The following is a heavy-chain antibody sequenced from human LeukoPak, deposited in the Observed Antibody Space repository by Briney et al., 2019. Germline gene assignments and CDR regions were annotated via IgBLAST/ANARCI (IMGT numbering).Heavy chain of an antibody. CDR3: ARGGPELAARYFDY. CDR2: INHSGST. Sequence: SETLSLTCAVYGGSFSGYYWGWIRQPPGKGLEWIGEINHSGSTNYNPSLKSRVTISVDTSKNQFSLKLSSVTAADTAVYYCARGGPELAARYFDYWGQGTLVTVSS. V-gene: IGHV4-34*01. D-gene: IGHD6-6*01. CDR1: GGSFSGYY. J-gene: IGHJ4*02.